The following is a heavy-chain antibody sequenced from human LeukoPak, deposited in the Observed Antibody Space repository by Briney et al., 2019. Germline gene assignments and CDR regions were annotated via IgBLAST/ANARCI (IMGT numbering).Heavy chain of an antibody. V-gene: IGHV1-69*13. CDR1: GGTFSSYA. CDR2: IIPIFGTA. D-gene: IGHD3-3*01. Sequence: ASVKVSCKASGGTFSSYAISWVRQAPGQGLEWMGGIIPIFGTANYAQKFQGRVTITADESTSTAYMELSSLRSEDTAVYYCARVATIFGVVNIPYFDYWGQGTLVTVSS. CDR3: ARVATIFGVVNIPYFDY. J-gene: IGHJ4*02.